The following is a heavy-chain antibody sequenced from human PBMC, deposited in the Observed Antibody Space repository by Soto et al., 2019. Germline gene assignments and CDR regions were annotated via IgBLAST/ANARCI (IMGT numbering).Heavy chain of an antibody. J-gene: IGHJ4*02. CDR3: ARDSFRGFSYGFEY. D-gene: IGHD5-18*01. CDR2: ISTASNII. CDR1: GISFGSYC. V-gene: IGHV3-48*02. Sequence: GGAPRISCATPGISFGSYCMHMVPPAPGRGLEWISYISTASNIIDYADSVRGRFTVSRDNANHSLFLQMNSLRDEDSAVYYFARDSFRGFSYGFEYWGQGTLFTVSS.